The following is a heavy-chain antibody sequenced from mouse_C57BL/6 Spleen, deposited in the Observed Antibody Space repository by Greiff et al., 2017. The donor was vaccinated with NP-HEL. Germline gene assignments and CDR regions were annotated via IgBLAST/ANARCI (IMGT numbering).Heavy chain of an antibody. V-gene: IGHV1-42*01. D-gene: IGHD2-1*01. CDR1: GYSFTGYY. CDR2: INPSTGGT. J-gene: IGHJ2*01. Sequence: EVQLQQSGPELVKPGASVKISCKASGYSFTGYYMNWVKQSPEKSLGWIGEINPSTGGTTYNQKFKAKATLTVDKSSSTAYMQLKSLTSEDSAVYDCARAGNYDYWGQGTTLTVSS. CDR3: ARAGNYDY.